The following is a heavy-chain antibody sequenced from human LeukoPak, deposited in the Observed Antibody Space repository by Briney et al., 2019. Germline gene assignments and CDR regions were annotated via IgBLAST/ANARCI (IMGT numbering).Heavy chain of an antibody. J-gene: IGHJ4*02. CDR3: TTSPPRYSINQHDY. D-gene: IGHD4-11*01. Sequence: SVKVSCKPSGDTFSNSAISWVRQAPGQGLEWMGRIIPFLGRPNYAPEFQGRVTITADKSTSTAYMELSSLRSEDTAIYYCTTSPPRYSINQHDYWGQGTLVTVSS. CDR1: GDTFSNSA. CDR2: IIPFLGRP. V-gene: IGHV1-69*04.